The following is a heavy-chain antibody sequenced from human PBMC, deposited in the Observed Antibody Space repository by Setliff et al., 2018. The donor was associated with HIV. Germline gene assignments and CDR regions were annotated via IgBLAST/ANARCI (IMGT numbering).Heavy chain of an antibody. CDR2: IYQSGTT. J-gene: IGHJ3*02. CDR1: GFSISSGFF. CDR3: ARTVAGAFFDI. Sequence: SETLSLTCAVSGFSISSGFFWGWVRQPPGKGLEWIGSIYQSGTTYYNPARKSRVTISVDTSKNQFSLKLSSVTAADTAVYYCARTVAGAFFDIWGQGTMVTVSS. V-gene: IGHV4-38-2*01. D-gene: IGHD6-19*01.